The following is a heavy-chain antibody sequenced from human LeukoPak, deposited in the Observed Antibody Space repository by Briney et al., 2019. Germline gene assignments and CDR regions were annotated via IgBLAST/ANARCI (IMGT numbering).Heavy chain of an antibody. CDR1: GFTFSPYT. CDR3: ARGGGYCGGDCYGVDY. CDR2: VSSRSTYI. D-gene: IGHD2-21*01. V-gene: IGHV3-21*01. J-gene: IGHJ4*02. Sequence: GSLRLSCAASGFTFSPYTMNWVRQAPGKGLEWVSSVSSRSTYINYADSVKGRFTISRDDAKNSLYLQMNSLRAEDTAVYYCARGGGYCGGDCYGVDYWGQGTLVTVPS.